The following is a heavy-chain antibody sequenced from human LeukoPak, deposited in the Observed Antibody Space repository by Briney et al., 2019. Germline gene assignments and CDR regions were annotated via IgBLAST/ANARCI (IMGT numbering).Heavy chain of an antibody. CDR3: ARANGYSYGHDY. J-gene: IGHJ4*02. CDR1: GFTFSSYG. V-gene: IGHV3-33*01. CDR2: IWYDGSNK. Sequence: GGSLRLSCAASGFTFSSYGMHWVRQAPGKGLEWVAVIWYDGSNKYYADSVKGRFTISRDKSKNTLYLQLNSLRAEDTAVYYCARANGYSYGHDYWGQGTLVTVSS. D-gene: IGHD5-18*01.